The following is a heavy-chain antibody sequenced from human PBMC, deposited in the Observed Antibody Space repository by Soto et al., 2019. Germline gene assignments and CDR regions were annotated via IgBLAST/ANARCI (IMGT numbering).Heavy chain of an antibody. D-gene: IGHD3-22*01. V-gene: IGHV4-30-4*01. J-gene: IGHJ4*02. Sequence: SETLSLTCTVSGGSISSGDYYWSWIRQPPGKGLEWIGYIYYSGSTYYNPSLKSRVTISVDTSKNQFPLKLSSVTAADTAVYYCARVMYYYDSSGYYYPPLFGYWGQGTLVTVSS. CDR3: ARVMYYYDSSGYYYPPLFGY. CDR1: GGSISSGDYY. CDR2: IYYSGST.